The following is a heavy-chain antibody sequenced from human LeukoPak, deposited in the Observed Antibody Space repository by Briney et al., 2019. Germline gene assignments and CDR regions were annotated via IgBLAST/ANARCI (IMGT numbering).Heavy chain of an antibody. Sequence: GESLKISCKGSGYSFTSYWIGWVRQMPGKGLESMGIIYPGDSDTRYSPSFQGQVTISADKSISTAYLQWSSLKASDTAMYYCARPSGYGITGTTPLGYWGQGTLVTISS. D-gene: IGHD1-7*01. V-gene: IGHV5-51*01. CDR1: GYSFTSYW. CDR2: IYPGDSDT. J-gene: IGHJ4*02. CDR3: ARPSGYGITGTTPLGY.